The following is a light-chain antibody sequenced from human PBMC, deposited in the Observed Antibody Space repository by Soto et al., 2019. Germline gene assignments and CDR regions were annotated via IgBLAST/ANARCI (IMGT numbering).Light chain of an antibody. V-gene: IGLV2-14*01. CDR2: DVS. Sequence: QSVLTQPASVSGSPGQSITXSCTGTSSDVGNYNYVSWYQQHPGKAPKLMIYDVSNRPSGVSNRFSGSKSGITASLTISGLQAEDEADYYCSSYTSSSTYVFGTGTKVTVL. CDR3: SSYTSSSTYV. J-gene: IGLJ1*01. CDR1: SSDVGNYNY.